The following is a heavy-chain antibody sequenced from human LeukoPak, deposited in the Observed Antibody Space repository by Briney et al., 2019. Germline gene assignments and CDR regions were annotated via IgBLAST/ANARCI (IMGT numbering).Heavy chain of an antibody. CDR1: GYTFTSYY. J-gene: IGHJ4*02. CDR2: INPSGGST. CDR3: AREGVLGAANPEPFFDY. V-gene: IGHV1-46*01. D-gene: IGHD2-15*01. Sequence: ASVKVSCKASGYTFTSYYMHWVRQAPGQGLEWMGIINPSGGSTSYAQKFQGRVTMTRDMSTSTVYMELSSLRSEDTAVYYCAREGVLGAANPEPFFDYWGQGTLVTVSS.